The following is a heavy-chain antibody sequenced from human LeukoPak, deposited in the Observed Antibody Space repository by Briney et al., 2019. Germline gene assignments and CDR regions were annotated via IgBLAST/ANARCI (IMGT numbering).Heavy chain of an antibody. CDR2: IYYSGST. Sequence: SETLSLTCTVSGGSISSSSYYWGWIRQPPGKGLEWIGSIYYSGSTYYNPSLKSRVTISVDTSKNQFSLKLSSVTAADTAVYYCARDRGYGDIDYWGQGTLVTVSS. D-gene: IGHD2-15*01. J-gene: IGHJ4*02. CDR1: GGSISSSSYY. CDR3: ARDRGYGDIDY. V-gene: IGHV4-39*07.